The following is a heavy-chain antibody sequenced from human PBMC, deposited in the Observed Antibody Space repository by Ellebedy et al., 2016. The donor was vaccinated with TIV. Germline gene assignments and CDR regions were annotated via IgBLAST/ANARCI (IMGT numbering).Heavy chain of an antibody. J-gene: IGHJ6*02. CDR1: GYTFTSYY. Sequence: AASVKVSCKASGYTFTSYYMHWVRQAPGQGLEWMGIINPSGGSTTYAQKFQGRVTMTRDTSTSTVYMELSSLRSEDTAVYYCTRDGRFEDDYNYYGMDVWGQGTTVTVSS. CDR2: INPSGGST. D-gene: IGHD3-10*01. CDR3: TRDGRFEDDYNYYGMDV. V-gene: IGHV1-46*01.